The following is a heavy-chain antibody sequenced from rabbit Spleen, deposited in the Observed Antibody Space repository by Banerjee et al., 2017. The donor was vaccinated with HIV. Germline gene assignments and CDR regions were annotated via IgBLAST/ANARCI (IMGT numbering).Heavy chain of an antibody. CDR3: ARDLAAWNSGSYAFNL. Sequence: QSLEESGGDLVKPGASLTLTCTASGFSFSGRYWICWVRPAPGKGLEWIACIYAAGSGDTDHANWAKGRSTFSKTSSTTVTLQMTSLTAADTATYFCARDLAAWNSGSYAFNLWGQGTLVTVS. CDR2: IYAAGSGDT. D-gene: IGHD1-1*01. CDR1: GFSFSGRYW. V-gene: IGHV1S40*01. J-gene: IGHJ4*01.